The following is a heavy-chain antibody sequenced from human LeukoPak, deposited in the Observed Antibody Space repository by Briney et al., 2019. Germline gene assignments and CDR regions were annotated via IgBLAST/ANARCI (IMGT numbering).Heavy chain of an antibody. CDR3: ARAFGGSSSWSDYYYYYMDV. Sequence: KPSETLSLTCTVSGGSISSYNWSWIRQPAGKGLEWIGRIYTSGSTNYNPSLKSRVTMSVDTSKNQCSLKLSSVTAADTAVYYCARAFGGSSSWSDYYYYYMDVWGKGTTVTVSS. CDR2: IYTSGST. D-gene: IGHD6-13*01. CDR1: GGSISSYN. V-gene: IGHV4-4*07. J-gene: IGHJ6*03.